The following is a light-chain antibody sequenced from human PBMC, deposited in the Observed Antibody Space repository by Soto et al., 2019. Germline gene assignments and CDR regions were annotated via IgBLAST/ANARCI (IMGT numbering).Light chain of an antibody. V-gene: IGKV3-15*01. CDR3: QQYSIWRT. CDR1: DSVITN. CDR2: GAS. Sequence: ERVMPQSPATMSLSPLERDNLSFRASDSVITNLAWYQQKAGQAPRLLIYGASTRATGIPARFSGSGSGTEFTLTISSLQSEDFAVYYCQQYSIWRTFGKGTKVDIK. J-gene: IGKJ1*01.